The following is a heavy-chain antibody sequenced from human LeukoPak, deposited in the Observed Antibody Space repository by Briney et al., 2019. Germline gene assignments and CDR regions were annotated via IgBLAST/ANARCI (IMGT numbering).Heavy chain of an antibody. CDR3: ARDGSSPAGDWFDP. Sequence: GGSLTLSCSASRFTFSSYNRKWLRQAPGKGLEWVSDINGSSSNIYYADSVKGRFTIYRDNAKNSLYLQMNSLRAEDTAVYYCARDGSSPAGDWFDPWSQGTLVTVSS. CDR1: RFTFSSYN. J-gene: IGHJ5*02. V-gene: IGHV3-21*01. D-gene: IGHD6-6*01. CDR2: INGSSSNI.